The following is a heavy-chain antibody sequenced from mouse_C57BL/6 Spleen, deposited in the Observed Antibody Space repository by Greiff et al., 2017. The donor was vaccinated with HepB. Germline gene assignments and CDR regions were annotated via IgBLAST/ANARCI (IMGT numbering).Heavy chain of an antibody. CDR3: AKVGGSSSAWFAY. CDR1: GYTFTSYW. D-gene: IGHD1-1*01. CDR2: IDPSDSYT. Sequence: QVQLQQPGAELVKPGASVKLSCKASGYTFTSYWMQWVKQRPGQGLEWIGEIDPSDSYTNYNQKFKGKATLTVDTSSSEAYMQLSSLTSEDSAVYYCAKVGGSSSAWFAYWGQGTLVTVSA. J-gene: IGHJ3*01. V-gene: IGHV1-50*01.